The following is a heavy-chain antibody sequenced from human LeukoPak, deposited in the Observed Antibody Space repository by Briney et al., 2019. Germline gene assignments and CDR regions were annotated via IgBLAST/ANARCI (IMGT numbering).Heavy chain of an antibody. D-gene: IGHD4-17*01. CDR1: GGSISSGGYS. Sequence: SETLSLTCAVSGGSISSGGYSWSWIRQPPGEGLEWIGYIYHSGSTYYNPPLKSRVTISVDRSKNQFSLKLSSVTAADTAVYYCARVRPDYGDYVWYFDYWGQGTLVTVSS. CDR3: ARVRPDYGDYVWYFDY. J-gene: IGHJ4*02. V-gene: IGHV4-30-2*01. CDR2: IYHSGST.